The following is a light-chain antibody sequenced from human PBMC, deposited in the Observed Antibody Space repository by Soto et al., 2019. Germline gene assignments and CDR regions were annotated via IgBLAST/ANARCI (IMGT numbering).Light chain of an antibody. CDR2: GTS. Sequence: EIVMTQSPASLSVSPGESVTLSCSSTQRVASNLAWYQQKPGQAPRLLIYGTSTRATGVPARFSGSGSGTDFTLTISSLQAADFAVYHCQHYNNWPITFGQGTRLEIK. J-gene: IGKJ5*01. V-gene: IGKV3-15*01. CDR1: QRVASN. CDR3: QHYNNWPIT.